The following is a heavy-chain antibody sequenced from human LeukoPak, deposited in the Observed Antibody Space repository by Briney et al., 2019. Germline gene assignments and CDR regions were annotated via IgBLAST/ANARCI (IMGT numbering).Heavy chain of an antibody. CDR1: AAPITSYY. CDR3: ARHSRSGYIGYENAFDI. CDR2: IYYSGST. J-gene: IGHJ3*02. Sequence: SETLSLTCTVSAAPITSYYWSWIRQPPGKGLEWIGYIYYSGSTNYNPSLKSRVAISVDTSKNQFSLKLNSVTAADTGIYYCARHSRSGYIGYENAFDIWGQGTMVTVSS. D-gene: IGHD5-12*01. V-gene: IGHV4-59*08.